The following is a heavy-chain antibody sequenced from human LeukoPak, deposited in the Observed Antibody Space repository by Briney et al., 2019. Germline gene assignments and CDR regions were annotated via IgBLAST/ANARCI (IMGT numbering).Heavy chain of an antibody. CDR2: IYYSGST. V-gene: IGHV4-59*01. Sequence: SETLSLTCTVSGGSISSYYWSWIRQPPGKGLEWIGYIYYSGSTNYNPSLKSRVTISVDTSKNQFSPKLSSVTAADTAVYYCARDQRSGGTPYYFDYWGQGTLVTVSS. D-gene: IGHD2-15*01. CDR3: ARDQRSGGTPYYFDY. CDR1: GGSISSYY. J-gene: IGHJ4*02.